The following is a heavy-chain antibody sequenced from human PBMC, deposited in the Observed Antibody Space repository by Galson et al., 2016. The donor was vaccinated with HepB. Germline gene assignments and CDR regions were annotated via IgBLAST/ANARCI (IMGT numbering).Heavy chain of an antibody. J-gene: IGHJ4*02. CDR2: VSGSGDSA. D-gene: IGHD5-12*01. V-gene: IGHV3-23*01. Sequence: SLRLSCAASRFTLSSYAMSWVRQAAGKGLEWVSGVSGSGDSAVYADSVKGRFTVFRDNSKNTLYLQMNSLRGEDTAVYYCAKDANGRTVATRCNFDYWGQGTLVTVSS. CDR1: RFTLSSYA. CDR3: AKDANGRTVATRCNFDY.